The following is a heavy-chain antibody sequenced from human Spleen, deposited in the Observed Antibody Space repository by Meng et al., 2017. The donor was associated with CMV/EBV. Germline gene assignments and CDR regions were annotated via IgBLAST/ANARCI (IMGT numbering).Heavy chain of an antibody. D-gene: IGHD5-18*01. CDR3: ARDQYTAMVKDGMDV. CDR1: GFTFSSYE. V-gene: IGHV3-48*03. Sequence: GESLKISCAASGFTFSSYEMNWVRQAPGKGLEWVSYISSSGSTIYYADSVKGRFTISRDNAKNSLYLQMNSLRAEDTAVYFCARDQYTAMVKDGMDVWGQGTTVTVSS. J-gene: IGHJ6*02. CDR2: ISSSGSTI.